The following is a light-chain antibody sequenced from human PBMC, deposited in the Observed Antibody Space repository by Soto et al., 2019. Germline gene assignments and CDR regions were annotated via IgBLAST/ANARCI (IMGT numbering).Light chain of an antibody. J-gene: IGKJ1*01. CDR2: KAS. Sequence: DIQMTQSPSTLSASVGDRVTITCRASQSISSWLAWYQQKPGKAPKLLIYKASSLESGVPSRFSRSGSVTEFTLTISSLQPDDFATYYFQQYNSSPWTFGQGTKVEIK. V-gene: IGKV1-5*03. CDR3: QQYNSSPWT. CDR1: QSISSW.